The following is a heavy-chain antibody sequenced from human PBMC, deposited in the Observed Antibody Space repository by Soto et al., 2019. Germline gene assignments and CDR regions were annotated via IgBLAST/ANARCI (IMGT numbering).Heavy chain of an antibody. D-gene: IGHD3-16*02. J-gene: IGHJ3*02. CDR1: GFTFSSYA. Sequence: QVQLVESGGGVVQPGRSLRLSCAASGFTFSSYAMHWVRQAPGKGLEWVAVISYDGSNKYYADSVKGRFTISRDNSKNKLYLQMNSLRAEDTAVYYCARDGFMITFGGVINNAFDIWGQGTMVTVSS. CDR2: ISYDGSNK. V-gene: IGHV3-30-3*01. CDR3: ARDGFMITFGGVINNAFDI.